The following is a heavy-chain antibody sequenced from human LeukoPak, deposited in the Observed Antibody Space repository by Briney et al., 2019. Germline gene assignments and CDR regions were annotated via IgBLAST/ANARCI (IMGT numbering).Heavy chain of an antibody. CDR1: GFTFSNYG. CDR2: IWYDGSNK. D-gene: IGHD5-12*01. Sequence: GRSLRLSCAASGFTFSNYGMHWVRQAPGKGLEWVAVIWYDGSNKYYTDSVKGRFTISRDNSRTTLYLQMNSLRAEDTAVYYCARTYSRESGYDFVFHYWGQGTRVTVSS. CDR3: ARTYSRESGYDFVFHY. J-gene: IGHJ4*02. V-gene: IGHV3-33*01.